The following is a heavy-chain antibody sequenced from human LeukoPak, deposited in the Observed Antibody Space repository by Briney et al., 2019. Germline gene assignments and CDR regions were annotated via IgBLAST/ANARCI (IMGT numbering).Heavy chain of an antibody. CDR2: VYYSGRI. CDR1: GRPISSCSYY. CDR3: ARHGRKNGVAAANTGFDY. V-gene: IGHV4-39*01. J-gene: IGHJ4*02. Sequence: SETLSLPCTVSGRPISSCSYYCGWIRRAPGKGVEWIESVYYSGRIYCNPPRQSQVTISVYPANNQFSLELSSGTATDTAVYYCARHGRKNGVAAANTGFDYWGQGTLVTVSS. D-gene: IGHD6-13*01.